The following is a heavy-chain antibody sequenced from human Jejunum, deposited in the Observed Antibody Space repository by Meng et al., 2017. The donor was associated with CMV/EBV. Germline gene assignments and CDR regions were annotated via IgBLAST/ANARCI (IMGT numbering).Heavy chain of an antibody. Sequence: CKASAYTFSNYGISWVRQAPGQGLEWMGWISPSHGNTKFGQNFQVRVTMTTDTSTSTAFMELRGLRSDDTAVYYCAASQRGTYFFDFWGQGTLVTVSS. D-gene: IGHD2/OR15-2a*01. J-gene: IGHJ4*02. CDR3: AASQRGTYFFDF. CDR2: ISPSHGNT. CDR1: AYTFSNYG. V-gene: IGHV1-18*01.